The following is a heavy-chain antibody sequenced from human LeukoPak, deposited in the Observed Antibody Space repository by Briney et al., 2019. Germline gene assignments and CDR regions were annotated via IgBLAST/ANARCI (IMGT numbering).Heavy chain of an antibody. CDR2: IRYDGSNK. D-gene: IGHD1-26*01. Sequence: GGSLRLSCAASGFTFSSYGMHWVRQAPGKGLEWVAFIRYDGSNKYYADSVKGRFTISGDNSKNTLYPQMNSLRAEDTAVYYCAKDGLYSGSYLALDYWGQGTLVTVSS. J-gene: IGHJ4*02. CDR1: GFTFSSYG. V-gene: IGHV3-30*02. CDR3: AKDGLYSGSYLALDY.